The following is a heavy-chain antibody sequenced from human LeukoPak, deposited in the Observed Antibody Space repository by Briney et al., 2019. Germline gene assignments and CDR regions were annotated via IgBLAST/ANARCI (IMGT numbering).Heavy chain of an antibody. CDR3: ARGPYYYDSSGYYGL. Sequence: GASVKVSCKASGGTFSSYAISWVRQAPGQGLEWMGGIIPIFGTANYAQKFQGRVTITADESTSTAYMELSGLRSEDTAVYYCARGPYYYDSSGYYGLWGQGTLVTVSS. V-gene: IGHV1-69*13. D-gene: IGHD3-22*01. CDR1: GGTFSSYA. CDR2: IIPIFGTA. J-gene: IGHJ4*02.